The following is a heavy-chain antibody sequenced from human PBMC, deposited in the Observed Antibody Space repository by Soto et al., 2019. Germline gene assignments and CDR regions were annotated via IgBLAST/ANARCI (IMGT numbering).Heavy chain of an antibody. V-gene: IGHV3-23*01. CDR3: AKESAVLYYDFWGDPGLDI. J-gene: IGHJ3*02. CDR2: ISGSGGST. CDR1: GFTFSSYA. D-gene: IGHD3-3*01. Sequence: EVQLLESGGGLVQPGGSLRLSCAASGFTFSSYAMSWVRQAPGKGLEWVSAISGSGGSTYYADSVKGRFTISRDNSKNTLYLQMNSLRAEDTAVYYCAKESAVLYYDFWGDPGLDIWGQGTMVTVSS.